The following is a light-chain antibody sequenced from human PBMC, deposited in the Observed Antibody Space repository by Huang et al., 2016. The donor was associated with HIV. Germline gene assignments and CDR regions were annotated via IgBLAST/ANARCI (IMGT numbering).Light chain of an antibody. J-gene: IGKJ4*01. CDR1: QSLLYSSDNKNY. CDR2: WAS. V-gene: IGKV4-1*01. CDR3: QQYYNALVT. Sequence: DIVMTQSPDSLAVSLGERATINCKSSQSLLYSSDNKNYLAWYQQKPGQPPKLLIYWASTRESGVPDRFSGSWSGTDFTLTISSLQAEDVAVYYCQQYYNALVTFGGGTKVEIK.